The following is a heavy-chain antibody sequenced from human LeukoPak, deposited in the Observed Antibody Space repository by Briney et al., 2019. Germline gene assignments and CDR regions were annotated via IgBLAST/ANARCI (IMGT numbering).Heavy chain of an antibody. D-gene: IGHD5-12*01. CDR2: IYYSGST. CDR3: ARRGYSGYDGLSWFDP. J-gene: IGHJ5*02. CDR1: GGSISSGDYY. Sequence: SQTLSLTCTVSGGSISSGDYYWSWIRQPPGKGLEWIGYIYYSGSTYYNPSLKSRVTISVDTSKNQFSLKLSSVTAADRAVYYCARRGYSGYDGLSWFDPWGQGTLVTVSS. V-gene: IGHV4-30-4*01.